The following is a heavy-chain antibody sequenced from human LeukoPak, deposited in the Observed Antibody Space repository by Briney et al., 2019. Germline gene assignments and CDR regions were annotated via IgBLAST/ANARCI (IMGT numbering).Heavy chain of an antibody. Sequence: PSETLSLTCTVSGGSISSYYWSWIRQPPGKGLEWIGYIYYSGSTNYNPSLKSRVTISVDTSKNQFSLKLSSVTAADTAVYYCARRVLKGMTLDYWGQGTLVTVSS. CDR3: ARRVLKGMTLDY. J-gene: IGHJ4*02. CDR2: IYYSGST. D-gene: IGHD6-13*01. CDR1: GGSISSYY. V-gene: IGHV4-59*08.